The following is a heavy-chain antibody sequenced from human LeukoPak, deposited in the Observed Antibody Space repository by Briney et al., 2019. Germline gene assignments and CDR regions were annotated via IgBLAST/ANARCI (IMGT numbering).Heavy chain of an antibody. Sequence: SETLSLTCTVSGGSIIGYFWSWVRQPAGKGLEWIGRIYSSGSTDYNPSLKSRITMLVDTSKNQFSLKLSSVTAAESAVYYCXRNGASSVNTAFDYWGQGTLVTVSS. CDR2: IYSSGST. CDR3: XRNGASSVNTAFDY. J-gene: IGHJ4*02. V-gene: IGHV4-4*07. D-gene: IGHD3-22*01. CDR1: GGSIIGYF.